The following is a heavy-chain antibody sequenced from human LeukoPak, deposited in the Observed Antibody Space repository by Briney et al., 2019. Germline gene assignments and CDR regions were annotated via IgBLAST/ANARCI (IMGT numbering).Heavy chain of an antibody. CDR1: GYTFTSYD. Sequence: ASVKVSCKASGYTFTSYDINWVRQATGQGLEWMGWMNPNSGNTGYAQKFQGRVTMTRNTSISTAYMELSSLRSEDTAVYYCATRERYSSSWNVYWGQGTLVTVSS. J-gene: IGHJ4*02. CDR2: MNPNSGNT. D-gene: IGHD6-13*01. V-gene: IGHV1-8*01. CDR3: ATRERYSSSWNVY.